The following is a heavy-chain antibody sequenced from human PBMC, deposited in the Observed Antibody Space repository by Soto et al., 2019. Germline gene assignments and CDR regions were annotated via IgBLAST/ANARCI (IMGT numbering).Heavy chain of an antibody. CDR3: VRVGGKFAY. Sequence: VQLVESGGGLVQPGGSLRLTCAVSGFTFSGSWMRWVRQAPGKGLEWVANVNQDGSDKNYVDSWKGRFTISRDNAKNALDLQMHSLRVGDGAVDYCVRVGGKFAYWGQGSLVTVSS. V-gene: IGHV3-7*04. D-gene: IGHD3-16*01. CDR2: VNQDGSDK. CDR1: GFTFSGSW. J-gene: IGHJ4*02.